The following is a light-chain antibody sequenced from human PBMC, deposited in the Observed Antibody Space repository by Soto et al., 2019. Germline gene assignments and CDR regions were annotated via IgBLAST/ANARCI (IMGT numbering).Light chain of an antibody. J-gene: IGKJ3*01. V-gene: IGKV3-20*01. CDR3: QQYGRAPFT. CDR1: QSVSSPY. CDR2: GAS. Sequence: EVVLTQSPVTLSLSPGERATLSCRASQSVSSPYLAWYQQKPGQPPRLLIYGASSRATDIPDRFIGSGSGTEFPLTIARLAPEDFAMYYCQQYGRAPFTFGPGTTVDI.